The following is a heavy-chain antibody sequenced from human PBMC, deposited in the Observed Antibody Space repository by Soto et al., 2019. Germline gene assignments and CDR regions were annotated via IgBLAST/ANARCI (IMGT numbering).Heavy chain of an antibody. J-gene: IGHJ4*02. V-gene: IGHV5-10-1*01. Sequence: GESLKISCKGSGYSFAGYWITWVRQKPGKGLERMGRIDPSDSQTYYSPSFRGHVTISATKSITTVFLQWSSLRASDTAMYYCARQIYDSDTGPNFQYYFDSWGQGTPVTVSS. CDR2: IDPSDSQT. CDR1: GYSFAGYW. CDR3: ARQIYDSDTGPNFQYYFDS. D-gene: IGHD3-22*01.